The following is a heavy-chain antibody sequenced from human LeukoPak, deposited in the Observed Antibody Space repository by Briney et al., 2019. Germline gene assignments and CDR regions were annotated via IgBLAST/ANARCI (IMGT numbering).Heavy chain of an antibody. CDR1: GGSISSSSYY. Sequence: PSETLSLTCTVSGGSISSSSYYWSWIRQPPGKGLEWIGEINHSGSTNYNPSLKSRVTISVDTSKNQFSLKLSSVTAADTAVYYCARAGYSYDLHAFDIWGQGTMVTVSS. CDR2: INHSGST. V-gene: IGHV4-39*07. J-gene: IGHJ3*02. D-gene: IGHD5-18*01. CDR3: ARAGYSYDLHAFDI.